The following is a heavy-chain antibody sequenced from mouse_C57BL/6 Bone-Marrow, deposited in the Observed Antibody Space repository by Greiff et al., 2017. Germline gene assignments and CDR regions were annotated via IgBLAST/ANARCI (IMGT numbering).Heavy chain of an antibody. Sequence: QVQLQQSGAELMKPGASVKLSCKATGYTFTGYWIEWVKQRPGHGLEWIGEILPGSGSTNYNAKFKGKATFTADTSSNTAYMQLSSLTTEDSAIYCCARSCSSYLYFDVWGTGTTVTVSS. D-gene: IGHD1-1*01. CDR3: ARSCSSYLYFDV. J-gene: IGHJ1*03. V-gene: IGHV1-9*01. CDR1: GYTFTGYW. CDR2: ILPGSGST.